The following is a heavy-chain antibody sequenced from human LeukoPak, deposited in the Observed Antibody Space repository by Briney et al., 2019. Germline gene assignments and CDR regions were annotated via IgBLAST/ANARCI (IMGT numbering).Heavy chain of an antibody. D-gene: IGHD2-2*01. CDR1: GFTVSSNY. CDR2: IYSGGST. CDR3: ARASWRYCSSTSCYGNWFDP. J-gene: IGHJ5*02. V-gene: IGHV3-53*01. Sequence: GGSLRLSCAVSGFTVSSNYMSWVRQARGKGLEWVSVIYSGGSTYYADSVKGRFTIFRDNSKNTVYLQMNSLRAEDTAVYYCARASWRYCSSTSCYGNWFDPWGQGTLVTVSS.